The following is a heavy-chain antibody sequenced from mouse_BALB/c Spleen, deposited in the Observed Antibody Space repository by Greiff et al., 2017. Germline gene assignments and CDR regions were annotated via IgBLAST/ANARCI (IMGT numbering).Heavy chain of an antibody. Sequence: EVKVVESGGGLVQPGGSLRLSCATSGFTFTDYYMSWVRQPPGKALEWLGFIRNKANGYTTEYSASVKGRFTISRDNSQSILYLQMNTLRAEDSATYYCARDGAYGSSAMDDWGQGTSVTVSS. CDR3: ARDGAYGSSAMDD. J-gene: IGHJ4*01. D-gene: IGHD1-1*01. V-gene: IGHV7-3*02. CDR1: GFTFTDYY. CDR2: IRNKANGYTT.